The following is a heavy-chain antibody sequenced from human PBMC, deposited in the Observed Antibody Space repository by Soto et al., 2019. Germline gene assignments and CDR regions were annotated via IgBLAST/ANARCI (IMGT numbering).Heavy chain of an antibody. CDR2: IYYSGST. CDR3: AREGYYDSSGYFVY. J-gene: IGHJ4*02. Sequence: SETLSLTCTVSGGSISSYYWSWIRQPPGKGLEWIGYIYYSGSTNYNPSLKGRVTISVDASKNQFSLKLSSVTAADTAVYYCAREGYYDSSGYFVYWGQGTLVTVSS. D-gene: IGHD3-22*01. V-gene: IGHV4-59*01. CDR1: GGSISSYY.